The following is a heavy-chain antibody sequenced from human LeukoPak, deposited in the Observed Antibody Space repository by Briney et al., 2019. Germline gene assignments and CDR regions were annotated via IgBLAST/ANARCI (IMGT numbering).Heavy chain of an antibody. D-gene: IGHD6-13*01. CDR2: INLNSGGT. Sequence: ASVKVSCKASGYTFTTYYIHWVRQAPGQGLEWMGWINLNSGGTNYAQKFQGRVTLTRDTSISTAYMELSGLRSDDTAVYYCASPLAAPGTGAFDIWGQGTMVTASS. J-gene: IGHJ3*02. V-gene: IGHV1-2*02. CDR3: ASPLAAPGTGAFDI. CDR1: GYTFTTYY.